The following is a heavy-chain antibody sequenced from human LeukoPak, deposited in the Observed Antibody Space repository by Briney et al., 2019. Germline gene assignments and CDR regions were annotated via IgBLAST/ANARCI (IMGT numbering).Heavy chain of an antibody. CDR1: GFTFSSYS. D-gene: IGHD3-10*01. CDR3: AKGGAVSSKSITMVRGTRRYYYYMDV. Sequence: GGSLRLSCAASGFTFSSYSMNWVRQAPGKGLEWVSGMSDSGTNTYYADSVKGRFTISGDNSKNTLYLQMNSLRAEDTAVYYCAKGGAVSSKSITMVRGTRRYYYYMDVWGKGTTVTISS. V-gene: IGHV3-23*01. CDR2: MSDSGTNT. J-gene: IGHJ6*03.